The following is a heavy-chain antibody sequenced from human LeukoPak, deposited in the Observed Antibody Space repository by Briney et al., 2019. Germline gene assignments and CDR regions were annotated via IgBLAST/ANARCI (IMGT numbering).Heavy chain of an antibody. D-gene: IGHD6-19*01. CDR1: GGSISSSSYY. J-gene: IGHJ5*02. CDR3: ARGGSGWFYWFGP. V-gene: IGHV4-39*07. CDR2: IYYSGST. Sequence: SETLSLTCTVSGGSISSSSYYWGWIRQPPGKGLEWIGSIYYSGSTYYNPSLKSRVTISVDTSKNQFSLKLSSVTAADTAVYYCARGGSGWFYWFGPWGQGTLVTVSS.